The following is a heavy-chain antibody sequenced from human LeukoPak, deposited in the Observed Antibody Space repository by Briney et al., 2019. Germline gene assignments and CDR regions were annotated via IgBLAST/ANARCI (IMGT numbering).Heavy chain of an antibody. CDR3: ARIPYYDSSGTLSPYYFDY. V-gene: IGHV3-7*01. Sequence: GGSLRLSCAASGFTFSSYWMSWVRQAPGKGLEWVANIKQDGSEIYYVDSVKGRFTISRDNAKNSLYLQMNSLRAEDTAVYYCARIPYYDSSGTLSPYYFDYWGQGTLVTVSS. J-gene: IGHJ4*02. CDR1: GFTFSSYW. D-gene: IGHD3-22*01. CDR2: IKQDGSEI.